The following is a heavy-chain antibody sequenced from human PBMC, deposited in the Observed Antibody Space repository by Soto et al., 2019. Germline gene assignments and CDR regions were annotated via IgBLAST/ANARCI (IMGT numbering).Heavy chain of an antibody. CDR1: GFTFDDYA. V-gene: IGHV3-9*01. CDR2: ISWNSGSI. D-gene: IGHD6-13*01. J-gene: IGHJ4*02. CDR3: AKAPHHPYSSSWSYYFDY. Sequence: GGSLRLSCAASGFTFDDYAMHWVRQAPGKGLEWVSGISWNSGSIGYADSVKGRFTISRDNAKNSLYLQMNSLRAEDTALYYCAKAPHHPYSSSWSYYFDYWGQGTLVTVSS.